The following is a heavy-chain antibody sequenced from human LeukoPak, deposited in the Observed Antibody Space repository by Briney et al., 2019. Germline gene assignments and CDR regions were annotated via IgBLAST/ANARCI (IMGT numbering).Heavy chain of an antibody. D-gene: IGHD4-17*01. Sequence: KPSETLSLTCTVSGGSISSYYWSWIRQPPGKGLEWIGYIYYTGSTNYIPSLKSRVTISVDTSKNQFSLKLSSVTAADTAVYYCARGRNGDFWRNYYYYMDVWGKGTTVTISS. CDR2: IYYTGST. CDR3: ARGRNGDFWRNYYYYMDV. CDR1: GGSISSYY. V-gene: IGHV4-59*01. J-gene: IGHJ6*03.